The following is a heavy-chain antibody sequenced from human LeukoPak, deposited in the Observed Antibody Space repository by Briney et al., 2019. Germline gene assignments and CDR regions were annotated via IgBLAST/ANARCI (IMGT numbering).Heavy chain of an antibody. CDR3: ARTPHSSVWYFDY. CDR2: IYPGDSDT. V-gene: IGHV5-51*01. CDR1: GYSFSRYW. J-gene: IGHJ4*02. D-gene: IGHD6-19*01. Sequence: GESLKISCKGSGYSFSRYWIGWVRQMPGKGLEWMGIIYPGDSDTKYSPSFQGQVTISADKSINTAYLQWNTLRASDTAMYYCARTPHSSVWYFDYWGQGTLVTVSS.